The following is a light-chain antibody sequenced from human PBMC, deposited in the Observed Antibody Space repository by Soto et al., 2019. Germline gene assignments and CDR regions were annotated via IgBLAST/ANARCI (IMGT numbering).Light chain of an antibody. Sequence: LMTQSPATLSLSPGERATLSWMASQSVSTNLAWYKQRPGQAPRLIISGAYTRATGIPARFSGSGSGTDFTLTISSLQSEDFEIYYCQQFNKWPRTFGQGTKVDIK. V-gene: IGKV3-15*01. CDR3: QQFNKWPRT. CDR1: QSVSTN. CDR2: GAY. J-gene: IGKJ1*01.